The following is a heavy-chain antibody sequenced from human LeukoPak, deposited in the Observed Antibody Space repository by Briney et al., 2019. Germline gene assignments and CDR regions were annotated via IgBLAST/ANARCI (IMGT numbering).Heavy chain of an antibody. J-gene: IGHJ4*02. CDR2: IYYSGST. D-gene: IGHD2-2*02. V-gene: IGHV4-39*01. Sequence: SETLSLTCTVSGGSISSSSYYWGWIRQPPGKGLEWIGSIYYSGSTYHNPSLKSRVTISVDTSKNQFSLKLSFVTAADTAVYYCASPIVVVPAAIFHFDYWGQGTLVTVSS. CDR3: ASPIVVVPAAIFHFDY. CDR1: GGSISSSSYY.